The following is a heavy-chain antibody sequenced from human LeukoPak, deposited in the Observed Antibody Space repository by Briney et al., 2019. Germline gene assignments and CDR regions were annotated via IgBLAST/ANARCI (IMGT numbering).Heavy chain of an antibody. CDR2: INGDGRNI. Sequence: RTGGSLRLSCAASGFTFSSYSMNWVRQAPGKGLVWVSRINGDGRNINYADSVRGRFTISRDNAKNTLYLQMNTLRVEDTAVYYCTRDLMDYDVSTGLHHYYMDVWGQGTTVTVSS. J-gene: IGHJ6*02. V-gene: IGHV3-74*01. CDR1: GFTFSSYS. CDR3: TRDLMDYDVSTGLHHYYMDV. D-gene: IGHD3-9*01.